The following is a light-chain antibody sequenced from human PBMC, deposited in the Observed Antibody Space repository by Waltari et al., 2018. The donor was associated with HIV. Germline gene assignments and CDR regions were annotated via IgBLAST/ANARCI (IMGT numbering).Light chain of an antibody. J-gene: IGKJ5*01. CDR3: QQYYRTLFT. CDR1: QSVLYRSNNTNF. V-gene: IGKV4-1*01. CDR2: WAW. Sequence: DIVMTQSPDSLAVSLGERATINCKSSQSVLYRSNNTNFLAWYQQKPGQPPKLRIYWAWTRESGVPDRFSGSGSEPEFTLTVSSLQAEDVAVYYCQQYYRTLFTFGQGTRLVI.